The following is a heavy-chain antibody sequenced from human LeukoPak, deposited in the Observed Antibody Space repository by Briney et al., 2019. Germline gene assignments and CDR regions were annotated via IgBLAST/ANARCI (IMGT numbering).Heavy chain of an antibody. CDR3: ARATSIAAAGFSFDY. Sequence: ASVKVSCKASGYTFTGYYMHWVRQAPGRGLEWMGWINPNSGGTNYAQKFQGRVTMTRDTSISTAYMELSRLRSDDTAVYYCARATSIAAAGFSFDYWGQGTLVTVSS. V-gene: IGHV1-2*02. CDR1: GYTFTGYY. CDR2: INPNSGGT. J-gene: IGHJ4*02. D-gene: IGHD6-13*01.